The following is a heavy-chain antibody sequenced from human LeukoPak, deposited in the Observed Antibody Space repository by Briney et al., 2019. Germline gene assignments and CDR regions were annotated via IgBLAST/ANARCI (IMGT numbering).Heavy chain of an antibody. J-gene: IGHJ5*02. Sequence: PGGSLRLSCAASGFTFSSYSMTWVRQAPGKGLEWVSSISSSSSYIYYADSVKGRFTISRDNAKNSLYLQMNSLRAEDTAVYYCARDVFRPIVVVGRGFDPWGQGTLVTVSS. CDR1: GFTFSSYS. CDR2: ISSSSSYI. CDR3: ARDVFRPIVVVGRGFDP. V-gene: IGHV3-21*01. D-gene: IGHD2-2*01.